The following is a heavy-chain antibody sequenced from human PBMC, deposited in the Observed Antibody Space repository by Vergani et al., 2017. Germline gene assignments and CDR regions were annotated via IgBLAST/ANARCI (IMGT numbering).Heavy chain of an antibody. D-gene: IGHD6-6*01. CDR1: GGPISSYY. V-gene: IGHV4-59*01. CDR2: IYYSGST. CDR3: ASFGPYGSSAWGLFDP. Sequence: QVQLQESGPGLVKPSETLSLTCTVSGGPISSYYWSWIRQPPGKGLEWIGYIYYSGSTNYNPSLKSRVTISVDTSKNQFSLKLSSVTPADTAVYYCASFGPYGSSAWGLFDPWGQGTLVTVSS. J-gene: IGHJ5*02.